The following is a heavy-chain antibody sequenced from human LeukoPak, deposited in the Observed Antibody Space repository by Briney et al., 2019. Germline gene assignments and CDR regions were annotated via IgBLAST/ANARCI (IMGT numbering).Heavy chain of an antibody. Sequence: ASVNVTCKASGYTFTGYYMHWVRQAPGQGLEWMGRINPNSGGTNYAQKFQGRVTMTRDTSISTAYMELSRLRSDDTAVYYCARSPYSYGFTSDYWGQGTLVTVSS. CDR2: INPNSGGT. D-gene: IGHD5-18*01. J-gene: IGHJ4*02. CDR3: ARSPYSYGFTSDY. CDR1: GYTFTGYY. V-gene: IGHV1-2*06.